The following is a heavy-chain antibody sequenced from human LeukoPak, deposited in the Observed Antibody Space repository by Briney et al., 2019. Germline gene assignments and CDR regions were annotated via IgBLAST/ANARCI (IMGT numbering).Heavy chain of an antibody. CDR3: ARGTYHYDSSGSCCGMDV. Sequence: PSETLSLTCAVYGGSFSGYYWSWIRQPPGKGLEWIGEVNHSGSTDYNPSLKSRVTISVDTSKNQFSLKLSSVTAADTAVYYCARGTYHYDSSGSCCGMDVWGQGTTVTVSS. D-gene: IGHD3-22*01. CDR2: VNHSGST. V-gene: IGHV4-34*01. CDR1: GGSFSGYY. J-gene: IGHJ6*02.